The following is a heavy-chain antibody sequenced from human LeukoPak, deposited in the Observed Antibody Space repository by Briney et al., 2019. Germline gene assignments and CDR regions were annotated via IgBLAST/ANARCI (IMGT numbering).Heavy chain of an antibody. D-gene: IGHD2-15*01. J-gene: IGHJ3*02. CDR1: GYSISSGYY. CDR3: ARDRDIVVVVAASPAVYDAFDI. Sequence: SETLSLTCTVSGYSISSGYYWGWIRQPPGKGLEWIGSIYHSGSTYYNSSLKSRVTISVDTSKNQFSLKLSSVTAADTAVYYCARDRDIVVVVAASPAVYDAFDIWGQGTMVTVSS. CDR2: IYHSGST. V-gene: IGHV4-38-2*02.